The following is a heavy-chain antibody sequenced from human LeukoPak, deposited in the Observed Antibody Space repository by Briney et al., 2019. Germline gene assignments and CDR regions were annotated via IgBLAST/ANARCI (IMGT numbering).Heavy chain of an antibody. CDR2: ISSDGRNE. CDR1: GFMFSSYG. D-gene: IGHD2-8*01. V-gene: IGHV3-30*04. Sequence: GGSLRLSCAAPGFMFSSYGMHWVRQAPGKGLEWVAVISSDGRNEKYPDSMKGRFTISRDNSRNTLFLQINTLRTEDTAVYYCATDKYCTRTDCLHGRFYFDYWGQGTLAIVSS. J-gene: IGHJ4*02. CDR3: ATDKYCTRTDCLHGRFYFDY.